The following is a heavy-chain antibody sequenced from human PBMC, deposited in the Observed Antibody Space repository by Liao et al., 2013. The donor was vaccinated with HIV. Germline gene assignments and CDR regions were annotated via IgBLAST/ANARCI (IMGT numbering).Heavy chain of an antibody. CDR2: IYYSGST. V-gene: IGHV4-39*07. CDR3: ARDGSGSSKGAFDI. CDR1: GGSISSSSYY. Sequence: QLQLQESGPGLVKPSETLSLTCTVSGGSISSSSYYWGWIRQPPGKGLEWIGSIYYSGSTYYNPSLKSRVTISVDTSKNQFSLKLSSVTAADTAVYYCARDGSGSSKGAFDIWGQGTMVTVSS. D-gene: IGHD1-26*01. J-gene: IGHJ3*02.